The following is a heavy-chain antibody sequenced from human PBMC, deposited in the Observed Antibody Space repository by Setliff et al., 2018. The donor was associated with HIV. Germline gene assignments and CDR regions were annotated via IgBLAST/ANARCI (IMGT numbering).Heavy chain of an antibody. CDR3: ARLVWTGYGSRASEI. CDR2: VYYIGNT. Sequence: PSETLSLTCTVSGGSISSHYWSWIRQPPGKGLEWIGYVYYIGNTNYNPSLQSRVPISIDTSKSQFSLKLTSVTTADTAVYSCARLVWTGYGSRASEIWGQGTVVTVSS. J-gene: IGHJ3*02. V-gene: IGHV4-59*11. D-gene: IGHD5-12*01. CDR1: GGSISSHY.